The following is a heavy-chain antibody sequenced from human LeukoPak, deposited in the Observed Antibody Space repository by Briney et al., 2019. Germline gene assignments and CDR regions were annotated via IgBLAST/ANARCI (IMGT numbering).Heavy chain of an antibody. V-gene: IGHV1-46*01. D-gene: IGHD1-1*01. CDR2: INPSGGST. Sequence: ASVKVSCKASGYTFTSYYMHWVRQAPGQGLEWMGIINPSGGSTSYAQKFQGRVTMTRDTSTSTVYMELSSLRSEDTAVYYCARDPPTVGDWNGRNYYYYMDVWGKGTTVTVSS. CDR3: ARDPPTVGDWNGRNYYYYMDV. J-gene: IGHJ6*03. CDR1: GYTFTSYY.